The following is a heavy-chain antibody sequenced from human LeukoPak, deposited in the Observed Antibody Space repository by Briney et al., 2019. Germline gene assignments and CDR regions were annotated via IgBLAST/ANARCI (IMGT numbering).Heavy chain of an antibody. D-gene: IGHD3-22*01. CDR1: GGSISSSNW. J-gene: IGHJ4*02. CDR3: ARQGPYYNDRRSSFDY. CDR2: IYHSGST. V-gene: IGHV4-4*02. Sequence: PSETLSLTCAVSGGSISSSNWWSWVRQPPGKGLEWIGEIYHSGSTNYNPSLKSRVTISVDTSKNQFSLKLSSVTAADTAVYYCARQGPYYNDRRSSFDYWGQGTLVTVSS.